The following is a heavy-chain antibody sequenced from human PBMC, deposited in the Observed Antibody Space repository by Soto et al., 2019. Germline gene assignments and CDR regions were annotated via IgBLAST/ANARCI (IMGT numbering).Heavy chain of an antibody. J-gene: IGHJ3*02. D-gene: IGHD2-2*01. CDR1: GFTFSSYA. V-gene: IGHV3-64*01. Sequence: PGGSLRLSCAASGFTFSSYAMHWVRQAPGKGLDYVSAISSNGGSTYYANSVKGRFTISRDNSKNTLYLQMGSLRAEDMAVYYCARAVGYCSSTSCRQDAFDIWGQGTMVTVSS. CDR2: ISSNGGST. CDR3: ARAVGYCSSTSCRQDAFDI.